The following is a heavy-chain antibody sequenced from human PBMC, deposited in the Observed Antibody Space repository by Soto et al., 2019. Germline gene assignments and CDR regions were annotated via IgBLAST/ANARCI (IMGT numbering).Heavy chain of an antibody. CDR3: ARIYCSGGSCYEMAFQALGY. J-gene: IGHJ4*02. Sequence: GGSLRLSCAASGFTFSSYAMHWVRQAPGKGLEWVAVISYDGSNKYYAYSVKGRFTISRDNSKNTLFLQMNSLRAEDTAVYYFARIYCSGGSCYEMAFQALGYWGQGTLVTVSS. D-gene: IGHD2-15*01. CDR1: GFTFSSYA. V-gene: IGHV3-30-3*01. CDR2: ISYDGSNK.